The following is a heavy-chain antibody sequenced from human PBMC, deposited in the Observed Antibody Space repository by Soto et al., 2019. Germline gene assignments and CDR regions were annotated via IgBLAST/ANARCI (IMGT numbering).Heavy chain of an antibody. CDR3: ARVTTVTTLRFDY. CDR2: IYYSGST. V-gene: IGHV4-39*01. J-gene: IGHJ4*02. CDR1: GGSISSSSYY. Sequence: SQTLSLTCTVSGGSISSSSYYWGWIRQPPGKGLEWIGSIYYSGSTYYNPSLKSRVTISVDTSKNQFSLKLSSVTAADTAVYYCARVTTVTTLRFDYWGQGTLVTVSS. D-gene: IGHD4-4*01.